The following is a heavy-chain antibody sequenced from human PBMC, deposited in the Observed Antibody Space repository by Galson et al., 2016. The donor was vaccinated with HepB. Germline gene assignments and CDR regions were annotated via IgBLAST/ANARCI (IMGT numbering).Heavy chain of an antibody. D-gene: IGHD5-18*01. J-gene: IGHJ4*02. V-gene: IGHV5-51*01. CDR3: ARFDGQSRQLSLDY. CDR2: IYPGDSDT. Sequence: QSGAEVTKPGESLQISCTGSGYRFTNYWIGWVRQMPGKGLEWMGIIYPGDSDTRVSPSLQGQVTISADKSISTAYLQWSSLEASDTAMYYCARFDGQSRQLSLDYWGQGTVVTVSS. CDR1: GYRFTNYW.